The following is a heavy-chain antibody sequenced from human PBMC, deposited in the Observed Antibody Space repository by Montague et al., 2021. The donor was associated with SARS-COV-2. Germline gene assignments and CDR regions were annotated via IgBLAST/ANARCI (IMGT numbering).Heavy chain of an antibody. CDR2: TYYRSKWNN. Sequence: CAISGDSVSSNSAAWNWIRQSPSRGLEWLGRTYYRSKWNNDYAVSVKSRITINPDTSKNQFSLQLNSVTPEDTAAYYCARQPLGYDFVYYYYGMDVWGQGTTVTASS. D-gene: IGHD5-12*01. J-gene: IGHJ6*02. V-gene: IGHV6-1*01. CDR3: ARQPLGYDFVYYYYGMDV. CDR1: GDSVSSNSAA.